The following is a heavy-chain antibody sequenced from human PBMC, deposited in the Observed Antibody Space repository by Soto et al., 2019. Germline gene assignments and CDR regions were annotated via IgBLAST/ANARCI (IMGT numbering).Heavy chain of an antibody. CDR2: INHSGST. J-gene: IGHJ5*02. D-gene: IGHD3-9*01. CDR1: GWSFSGYY. Sequence: PAETLSLTCAVYGWSFSGYYWSWIRQPPGKGLEWIGEINHSGSTNYNPSLKSRVTISVDTSKNQFSLKLSSVTAADTAVYYCARRQRYFDWLLRQGWFDPWGQGTLVTVSS. CDR3: ARRQRYFDWLLRQGWFDP. V-gene: IGHV4-34*01.